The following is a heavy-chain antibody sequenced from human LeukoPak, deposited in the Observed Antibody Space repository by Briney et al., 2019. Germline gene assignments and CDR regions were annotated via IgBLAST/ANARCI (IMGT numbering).Heavy chain of an antibody. CDR3: AREAIIAAAGPDGDYFDY. Sequence: GGSLRLSCAASGFTFSNYWMTWVRQAPGKGLEWVANIKQDGSEKYYVDSVKGRFTISRDNAKNSLYLQMKSLRAEDTAVYYCAREAIIAAAGPDGDYFDYWGQGTLVTVSS. V-gene: IGHV3-7*01. CDR2: IKQDGSEK. D-gene: IGHD6-13*01. J-gene: IGHJ4*02. CDR1: GFTFSNYW.